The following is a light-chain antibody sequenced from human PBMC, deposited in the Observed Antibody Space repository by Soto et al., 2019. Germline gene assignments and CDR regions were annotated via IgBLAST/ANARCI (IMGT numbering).Light chain of an antibody. CDR1: QGIANY. J-gene: IGKJ3*01. Sequence: ESQMTQSPSSLSASVGDRVTITCRASQGIANYLAWYQQKPGKVPKLLIYAASTLEPGVPSRFSGSGFGTDFTLSISSLQSEDFATYYCQKYNGAPFSFGPGTKVDIK. CDR3: QKYNGAPFS. V-gene: IGKV1-27*01. CDR2: AAS.